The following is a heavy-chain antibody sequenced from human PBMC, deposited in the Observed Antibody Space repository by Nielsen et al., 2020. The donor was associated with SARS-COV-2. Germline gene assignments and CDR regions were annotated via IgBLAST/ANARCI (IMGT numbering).Heavy chain of an antibody. Sequence: SLKISCAASGFTFDDYAMHWVRQAPGKGLEWVSGISWNSGSIGYADSVKGRFTISRDNAKNSLYLQMNSLRAEDTAVYYCARAIYRLTTDNWFDPWGQGTLVTVSS. CDR2: ISWNSGSI. J-gene: IGHJ5*02. D-gene: IGHD4-11*01. CDR3: ARAIYRLTTDNWFDP. CDR1: GFTFDDYA. V-gene: IGHV3-9*01.